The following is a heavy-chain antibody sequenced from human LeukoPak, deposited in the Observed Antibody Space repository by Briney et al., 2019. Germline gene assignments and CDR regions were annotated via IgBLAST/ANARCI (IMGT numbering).Heavy chain of an antibody. CDR3: GRGRDWNYGDY. CDR2: INSDGSST. Sequence: GGSLRLSCAASGFTFSSYWMSWVRQAPGKGLVWVSRINSDGSSTSYADSVKGRFTISRDNAKNTLYLQMNSLRAEDTAVYYCGRGRDWNYGDYWGQGTLVTVSS. CDR1: GFTFSSYW. V-gene: IGHV3-74*01. J-gene: IGHJ4*02. D-gene: IGHD1-7*01.